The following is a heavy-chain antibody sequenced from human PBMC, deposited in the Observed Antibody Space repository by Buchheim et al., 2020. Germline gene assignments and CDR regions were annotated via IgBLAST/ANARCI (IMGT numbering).Heavy chain of an antibody. J-gene: IGHJ4*02. CDR2: MHHGGTT. CDR3: VRYPYGIIPPGIDY. D-gene: IGHD1-1*01. Sequence: QVQLQESGPGLVEPSGTLSLTCAVSGVSISSSNWWSWVRQPPGEGLEWIGEMHHGGTTNYNPSLERRVTISVDKSMNHFSPKLTSVTAADTAVYYCVRYPYGIIPPGIDYWGQGTL. CDR1: GVSISSSNW. V-gene: IGHV4-4*02.